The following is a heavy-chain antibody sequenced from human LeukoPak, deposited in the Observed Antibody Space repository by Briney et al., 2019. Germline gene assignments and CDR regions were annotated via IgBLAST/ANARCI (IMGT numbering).Heavy chain of an antibody. CDR3: ARDQFSSIAARTFDY. J-gene: IGHJ4*02. V-gene: IGHV1-46*01. Sequence: ASVKVSCKASGYTFTSYYMHWVRQAPGQGLEWMGIINPSGGSTSYAQKFQGRVTMTRDTSTSTVYMELSSLRSEDTAVYYCARDQFSSIAARTFDYWGQGTLVTASS. D-gene: IGHD6-6*01. CDR1: GYTFTSYY. CDR2: INPSGGST.